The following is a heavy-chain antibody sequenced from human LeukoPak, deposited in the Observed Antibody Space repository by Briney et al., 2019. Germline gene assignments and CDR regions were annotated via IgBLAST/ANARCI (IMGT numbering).Heavy chain of an antibody. V-gene: IGHV3-23*01. Sequence: GGSLRLSCAASGFTFDDYGMGWVRQAPGKGLEWVSAITASGGNTYYADSVKGRFTISRDNSKNTLYLQVNSLRAEDTAVYYCAKGNGYSYGRYYFDYWGQGTLVTLSS. D-gene: IGHD5-18*01. CDR3: AKGNGYSYGRYYFDY. CDR2: ITASGGNT. CDR1: GFTFDDYG. J-gene: IGHJ4*02.